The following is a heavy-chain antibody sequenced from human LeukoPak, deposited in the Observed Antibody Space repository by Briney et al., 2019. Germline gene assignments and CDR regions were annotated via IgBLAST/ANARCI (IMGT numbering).Heavy chain of an antibody. CDR3: ARDYDFWSGPRFDP. J-gene: IGHJ5*02. CDR1: GYTFTSYG. D-gene: IGHD3-3*01. CDR2: VSAYNGNT. V-gene: IGHV1-18*01. Sequence: ASVKVSCKASGYTFTSYGISWVRQAPGQGLEWVGWVSAYNGNTNYAQKLQGRVTMTTDTSTSTAYMELRSLRSDDTAVYYCARDYDFWSGPRFDPWGQGTLVTVSS.